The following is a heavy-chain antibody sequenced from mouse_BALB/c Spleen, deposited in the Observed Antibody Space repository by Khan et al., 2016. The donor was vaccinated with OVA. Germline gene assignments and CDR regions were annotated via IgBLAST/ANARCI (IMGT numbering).Heavy chain of an antibody. Sequence: QVQLKQSGAELTKPGASVKMSCKASGYTFPTYWMHWVKQRPGQGLEWIGYINPTSGYTDYNEKFKDRATFFADKSSSTAYMQLSSLTSEDSAVYYCTRDRIDYWGQGTTLTVSA. CDR3: TRDRIDY. CDR2: INPTSGYT. V-gene: IGHV1-7*01. CDR1: GYTFPTYW. J-gene: IGHJ2*01.